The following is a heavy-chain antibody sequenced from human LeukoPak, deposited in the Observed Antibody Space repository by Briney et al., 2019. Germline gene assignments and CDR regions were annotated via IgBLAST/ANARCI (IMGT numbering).Heavy chain of an antibody. D-gene: IGHD3-22*01. Sequence: SETLSLTCTVSGYSISSGYYWGWIRQPPGKGLEWIGSIYHSGSTYYNPSLKSRVTISLDTSENQFSLKLSSVTAAATAMYYCARGGRITMIVGNYWGQGTLVTVSS. J-gene: IGHJ4*02. CDR3: ARGGRITMIVGNY. CDR2: IYHSGST. CDR1: GYSISSGYY. V-gene: IGHV4-38-2*02.